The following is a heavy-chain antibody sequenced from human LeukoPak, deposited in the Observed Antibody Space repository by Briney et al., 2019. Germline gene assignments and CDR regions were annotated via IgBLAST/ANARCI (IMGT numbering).Heavy chain of an antibody. CDR3: ARAVITFGAAVAKGFDR. CDR2: IYYSGST. Sequence: SETLSLTCTVSGGSLSTYYWSWIGQPPGKGLEWIGYIYYSGSTDYNPSLKSRVTMSLDTSKNQFSLNLNSVTAADTAVYYCARAVITFGAAVAKGFDRWGQGTLVIVSS. J-gene: IGHJ4*02. CDR1: GGSLSTYY. D-gene: IGHD3-16*01. V-gene: IGHV4-59*01.